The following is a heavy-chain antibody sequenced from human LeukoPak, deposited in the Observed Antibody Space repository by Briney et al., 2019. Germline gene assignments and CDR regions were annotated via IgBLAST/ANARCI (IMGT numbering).Heavy chain of an antibody. J-gene: IGHJ4*02. V-gene: IGHV3-30-3*01. D-gene: IGHD2-2*01. Sequence: WGSLRLSCAASGFTFSSYAMHWVRQAPGKGLEWVAVISYDGSNKYYADSVKGRFTISRDNSKNTLYLQMNSLRAEDTAVYYSARDSPSSTSWGYWGQGTLVTVSS. CDR1: GFTFSSYA. CDR2: ISYDGSNK. CDR3: ARDSPSSTSWGY.